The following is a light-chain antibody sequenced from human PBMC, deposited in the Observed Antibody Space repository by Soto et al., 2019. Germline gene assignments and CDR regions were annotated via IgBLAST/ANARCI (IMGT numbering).Light chain of an antibody. CDR3: QQYDHPPYT. Sequence: DIQMTQSPSSLSASVGDRVTITCRASQDISDYLAWYQQKPGQVPKLLISAASTLQSGVPSRFRGSTSGTDFTLTITGLQPDDFATYYCQQYDHPPYTFGQGTKLEIK. CDR2: AAS. V-gene: IGKV1-27*01. CDR1: QDISDY. J-gene: IGKJ2*01.